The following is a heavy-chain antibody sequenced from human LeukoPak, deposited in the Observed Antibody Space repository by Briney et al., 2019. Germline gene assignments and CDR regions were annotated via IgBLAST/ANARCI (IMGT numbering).Heavy chain of an antibody. J-gene: IGHJ6*03. Sequence: AGGSLRLSCAASGFTFSSYSMNWVRQAPRKGLERVSYISSSSSTIYYADSVKGRFTISRDNAKNSLYLQMNSLRDEDTAVYYCARSYDFWDYYYMDVWGKGTTVTVSS. V-gene: IGHV3-48*02. CDR1: GFTFSSYS. CDR3: ARSYDFWDYYYMDV. CDR2: ISSSSSTI. D-gene: IGHD3-3*01.